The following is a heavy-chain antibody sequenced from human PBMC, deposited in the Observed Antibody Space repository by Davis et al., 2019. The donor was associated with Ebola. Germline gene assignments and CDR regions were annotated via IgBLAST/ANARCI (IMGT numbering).Heavy chain of an antibody. CDR1: GFTFSSYA. V-gene: IGHV3-30*04. CDR2: ISYDGSNK. J-gene: IGHJ4*02. CDR3: ARFSAKLILLQYYFDY. D-gene: IGHD2-15*01. Sequence: GESLKISCAASGFTFSSYAMHWVRQAPGKGLEWVAVISYDGSNKYYADSVKGRFTISRDNSKNTLYLQMSSLRAEDTAVYYCARFSAKLILLQYYFDYWGQGTLVTVSS.